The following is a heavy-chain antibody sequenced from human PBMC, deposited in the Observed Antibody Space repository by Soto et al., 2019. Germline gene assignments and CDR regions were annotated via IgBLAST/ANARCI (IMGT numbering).Heavy chain of an antibody. Sequence: QVQLVESGGGVGQPGRSLRLSCAASGFTFNSYAMHWVRQAPGKGLEWVAVISYDGGNKYYADSVKGRFTISRDNSKNTLYLQMNSLRAEDTAVYYCARDPGSGWPPFDYWGQGTLVTVSS. CDR1: GFTFNSYA. CDR3: ARDPGSGWPPFDY. J-gene: IGHJ4*02. V-gene: IGHV3-30-3*01. CDR2: ISYDGGNK. D-gene: IGHD6-19*01.